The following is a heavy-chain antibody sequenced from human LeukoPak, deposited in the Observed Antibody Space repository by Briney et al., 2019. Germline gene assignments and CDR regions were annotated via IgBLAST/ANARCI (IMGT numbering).Heavy chain of an antibody. D-gene: IGHD3-9*01. CDR3: ARRFFDQDFFDY. J-gene: IGHJ4*02. CDR1: VGSISGYY. Sequence: PSETLSLTCSVSVGSISGYYWSWIRLPPGKGLEWIGYIHASGSTHYNSSLKSRVTILLDTSKNQFSLEVISLTAADTAVYHCARRFFDQDFFDYWGQGTLVTVSS. V-gene: IGHV4-4*09. CDR2: IHASGST.